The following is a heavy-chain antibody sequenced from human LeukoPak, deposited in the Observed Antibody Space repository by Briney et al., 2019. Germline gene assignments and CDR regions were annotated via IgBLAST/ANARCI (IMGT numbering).Heavy chain of an antibody. Sequence: SVKVSCKASGGTFSSYAISWVRQAPGQGPEWMGGIIPIFGTANYAQKFQGRVTITADKSTSTAYMELSSLRSEDTAVYYCARDGGNYGDYAFDYWGQGTLVTVSS. V-gene: IGHV1-69*06. D-gene: IGHD4-17*01. CDR1: GGTFSSYA. J-gene: IGHJ4*02. CDR2: IIPIFGTA. CDR3: ARDGGNYGDYAFDY.